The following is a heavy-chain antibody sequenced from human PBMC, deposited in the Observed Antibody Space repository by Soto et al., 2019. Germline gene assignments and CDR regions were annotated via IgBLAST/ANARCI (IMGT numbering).Heavy chain of an antibody. V-gene: IGHV3-15*01. CDR1: GFTFTKAY. J-gene: IGHJ4*02. CDR3: ATEGVYPGSNFYGAY. D-gene: IGHD1-26*01. CDR2: IKGSHAGGTT. Sequence: EVQLVESGGGLVEPGGSIRLSCVASGFTFTKAYMTWVSQAPGKGLEWVGRIKGSHAGGTTDYATSVKGRFTISRDDSKNTLYLQMNSLKTEDTSVYYCATEGVYPGSNFYGAYWGQGTLVTVSS.